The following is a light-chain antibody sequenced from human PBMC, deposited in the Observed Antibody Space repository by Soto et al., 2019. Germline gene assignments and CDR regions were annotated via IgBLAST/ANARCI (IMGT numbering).Light chain of an antibody. Sequence: DIVMTQSPDSLAVSLGERATINCKSSKTVLYSSNNKNYLAWYQQKPGQPPKLLIYWASIRQSGVPDRFSGSGSGTDFTLTISSLQAEDVAVYYCQQYYSTPLTFGGGTKVELK. J-gene: IGKJ4*01. CDR3: QQYYSTPLT. CDR1: KTVLYSSNNKNY. V-gene: IGKV4-1*01. CDR2: WAS.